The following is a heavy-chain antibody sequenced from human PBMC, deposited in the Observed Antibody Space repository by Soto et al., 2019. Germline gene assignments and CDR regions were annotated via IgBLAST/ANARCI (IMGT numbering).Heavy chain of an antibody. Sequence: EVQLVESGGDLVQPGGSLRLSCAASGSTFSSYAMSWVRQAPGKGLEWVSVISGSGGSTFYADSVKGRFTISRDKSKNTMHLQMNGLRAEDTAVYFCAKMSDGLYGAFHVWGHGTMVTVSS. CDR3: AKMSDGLYGAFHV. CDR1: GSTFSSYA. J-gene: IGHJ3*01. D-gene: IGHD2-8*01. V-gene: IGHV3-23*04. CDR2: ISGSGGST.